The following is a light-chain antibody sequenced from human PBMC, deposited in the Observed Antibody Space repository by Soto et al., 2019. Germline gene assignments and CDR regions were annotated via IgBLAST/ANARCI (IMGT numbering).Light chain of an antibody. CDR1: QSLDNY. J-gene: IGKJ4*01. V-gene: IGKV3-11*01. Sequence: EIVLPQSPATLSLSPGERATLSCRASQSLDNYLAWYQHKPGQPPRLLIYDACTRATDIPARFSGSGSGTDFTLTISGLEPEAFAVYYCQQRGRWPSFGGGTKVEIK. CDR2: DAC. CDR3: QQRGRWPS.